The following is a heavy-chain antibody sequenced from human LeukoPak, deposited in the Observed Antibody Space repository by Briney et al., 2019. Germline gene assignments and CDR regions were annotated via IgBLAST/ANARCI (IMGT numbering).Heavy chain of an antibody. D-gene: IGHD6-13*01. V-gene: IGHV3-7*05. CDR2: IKQDGSEK. CDR3: ARAGPQLVSN. CDR1: AFTVSSLR. J-gene: IGHJ4*02. Sequence: QTGGSLRLSCAAPAFTVSSLRMSWVRPAPGKGLERVANIKQDGSEKYYVDSVKGRFTISRDNAKNPLYLQMNSLRPEDTAVYYCARAGPQLVSNWGQGTLVTVPS.